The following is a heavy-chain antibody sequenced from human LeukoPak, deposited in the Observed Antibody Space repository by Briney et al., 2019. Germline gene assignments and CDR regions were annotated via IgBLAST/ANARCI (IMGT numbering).Heavy chain of an antibody. Sequence: GASVKVSCKASGYAFTGYYIHWVRQAPGQGLEWMGWINPKNAGTNYAQKFQGRVTMTRDTSTGTAYMELSRLRSDDTAVYYCARTLYIAAAHGGFDYWGQGTLVAVSS. D-gene: IGHD6-13*01. CDR2: INPKNAGT. V-gene: IGHV1-2*02. CDR3: ARTLYIAAAHGGFDY. J-gene: IGHJ4*02. CDR1: GYAFTGYY.